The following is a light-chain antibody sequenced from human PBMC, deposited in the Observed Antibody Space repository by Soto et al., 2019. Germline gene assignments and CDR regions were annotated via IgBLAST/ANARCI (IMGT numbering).Light chain of an antibody. Sequence: QLVLTQPPSASGSPGQSVTISCTGTSSDVGGYDYVSWYQQHPGKAPKLMIYEVTIRPSGVSDRFSGSKSGNTASLTVSGLQAEDEADYYCAAWDDSLNGYVFGTGTKLTVL. V-gene: IGLV2-8*01. CDR3: AAWDDSLNGYV. J-gene: IGLJ1*01. CDR1: SSDVGGYDY. CDR2: EVT.